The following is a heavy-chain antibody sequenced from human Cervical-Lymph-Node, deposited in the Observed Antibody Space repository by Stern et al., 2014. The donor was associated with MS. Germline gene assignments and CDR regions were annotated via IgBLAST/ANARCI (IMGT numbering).Heavy chain of an antibody. CDR1: GGSMNTYY. V-gene: IGHV4-59*01. J-gene: IGHJ4*02. CDR3: ARDDTVGYFHF. Sequence: VQLQESGPGLVKPSETLSLTCTVSGGSMNTYYWSWIRQSPGKGLEWIGYVYSTGRTKYNPSLESRVTISLDTSKKQFSLRLRSMTAADTAMYFCARDDTVGYFHFWGQGTLVTVSS. D-gene: IGHD4-23*01. CDR2: VYSTGRT.